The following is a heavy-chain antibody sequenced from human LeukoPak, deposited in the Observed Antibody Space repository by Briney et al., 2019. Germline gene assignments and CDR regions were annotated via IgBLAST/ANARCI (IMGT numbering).Heavy chain of an antibody. CDR1: GFTFSSYG. D-gene: IGHD3-10*01. CDR2: IWYDGSNK. J-gene: IGHJ4*02. V-gene: IGHV3-33*01. Sequence: GRSLRLSCAASGFTFSSYGMHWVRQAPGKGLEWVAVIWYDGSNKYYADSVKGRFTISRDNSKNTLYLQMNSLRAEDTAVYYCARAIYGSGSYLRDWGQGTLVTVSS. CDR3: ARAIYGSGSYLRD.